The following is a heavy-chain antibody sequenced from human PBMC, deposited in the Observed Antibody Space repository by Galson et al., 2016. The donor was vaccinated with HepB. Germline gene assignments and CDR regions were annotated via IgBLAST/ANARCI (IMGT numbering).Heavy chain of an antibody. CDR1: GFTFSYYC. CDR2: IKQDVSEK. Sequence: SLRLSCAASGFTFSYYCMCWVRQAPGKGLECVASIKQDVSEKYYVDSVKGRFTISRDNAKNLVYLQMNSLRAEDTAVYYWARHYGGDSYYFDYWGQGTLVTVSS. CDR3: ARHYGGDSYYFDY. D-gene: IGHD4-23*01. V-gene: IGHV3-7*04. J-gene: IGHJ4*02.